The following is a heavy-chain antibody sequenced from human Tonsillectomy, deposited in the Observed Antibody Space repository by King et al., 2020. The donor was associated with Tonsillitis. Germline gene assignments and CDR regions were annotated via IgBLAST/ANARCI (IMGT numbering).Heavy chain of an antibody. Sequence: VQLQQWGAGLLKPSETLSLPCAVYGGSFSGYYWSWIRQPPGKGLEWIGEINHSGSTNYNPCLKSRVTMSLDTSKNHFSLNLTSVTAADTAVYYCARVMDFGFSYFDYWGQGTLVTVSS. CDR1: GGSFSGYY. CDR3: ARVMDFGFSYFDY. J-gene: IGHJ4*02. D-gene: IGHD2-8*01. V-gene: IGHV4-34*01. CDR2: INHSGST.